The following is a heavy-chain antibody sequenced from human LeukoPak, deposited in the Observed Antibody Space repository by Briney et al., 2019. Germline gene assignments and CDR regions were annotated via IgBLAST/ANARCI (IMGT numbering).Heavy chain of an antibody. CDR1: GCTFSSYA. Sequence: GGSLRLSCAASGCTFSSYAMSWVRQAPGKGLEWVSAISGSGGSTYYADSVKGRFTISRDNSKNTLYLQMNSLRAEDTAVYYCAKVGYYYDSSGYYYFDYWGQGTLVTVSS. CDR3: AKVGYYYDSSGYYYFDY. J-gene: IGHJ4*02. D-gene: IGHD3-22*01. CDR2: ISGSGGST. V-gene: IGHV3-23*01.